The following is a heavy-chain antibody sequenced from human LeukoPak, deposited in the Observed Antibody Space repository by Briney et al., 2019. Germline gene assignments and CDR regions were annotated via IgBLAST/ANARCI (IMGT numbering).Heavy chain of an antibody. D-gene: IGHD5-12*01. CDR1: GYXFTGYY. V-gene: IGHV1-2*02. J-gene: IGHJ5*02. CDR2: INPNSGCT. Sequence: GASVKVSCKXSGYXFTGYYMHWVRQAPGQGLEWMGWINPNSGCTNYAQKFQGRGTMTRDTSISTAYMELSRLRSDDTAVYYCATSGYGEDWFDPWGQGTLVTVSS. CDR3: ATSGYGEDWFDP.